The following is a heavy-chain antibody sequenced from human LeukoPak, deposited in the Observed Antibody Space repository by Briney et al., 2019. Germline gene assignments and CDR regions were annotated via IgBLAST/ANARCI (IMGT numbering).Heavy chain of an antibody. CDR3: ARPLYSSGWSFDY. V-gene: IGHV3-53*01. CDR1: GFTVSSNY. Sequence: PGGSLRLSCAASGFTVSSNYMSSVRQAPGKGLEWVSVIYSGGSTYYADSVKGRFTISRDNSKNTLYLQMNSLRAEDTAVYYCARPLYSSGWSFDYWGQGTLVTVSS. CDR2: IYSGGST. D-gene: IGHD6-19*01. J-gene: IGHJ4*02.